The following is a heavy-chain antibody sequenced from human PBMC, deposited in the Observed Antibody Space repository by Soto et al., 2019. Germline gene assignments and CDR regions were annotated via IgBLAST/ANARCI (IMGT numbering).Heavy chain of an antibody. J-gene: IGHJ6*02. D-gene: IGHD4-17*01. V-gene: IGHV3-30*18. Sequence: PGGSLRLSCAASGFTFSGYGMHWVRQAPGKGLEWVAVISYDGSNKYYADSVKGRFTISRDNSKNTLYLQMNSLRAEDTAVYYCAKMDDYGVDYYYYGMDVWGQGTTVTVSS. CDR2: ISYDGSNK. CDR1: GFTFSGYG. CDR3: AKMDDYGVDYYYYGMDV.